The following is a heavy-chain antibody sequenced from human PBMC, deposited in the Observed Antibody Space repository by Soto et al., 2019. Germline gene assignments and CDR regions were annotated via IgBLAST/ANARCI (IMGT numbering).Heavy chain of an antibody. Sequence: ASVKVSCKASGYTFTSYYMHWVRQAPGQGLEWMGIINPSGGSTSYAQKFQGRVTMTRDTSTSTVYMELSSLRSEDTAVYYCAREFGAVAEDDQVDYWGQGTLVTVSS. J-gene: IGHJ4*02. CDR1: GYTFTSYY. CDR2: INPSGGST. CDR3: AREFGAVAEDDQVDY. D-gene: IGHD6-19*01. V-gene: IGHV1-46*03.